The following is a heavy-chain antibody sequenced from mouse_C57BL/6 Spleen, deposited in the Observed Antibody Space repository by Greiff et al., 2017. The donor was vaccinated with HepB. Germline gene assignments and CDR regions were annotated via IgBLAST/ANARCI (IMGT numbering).Heavy chain of an antibody. CDR1: GFTFSDYG. CDR3: ARRAGNFYAMDY. V-gene: IGHV5-17*01. D-gene: IGHD2-1*01. CDR2: ISSGSSTI. Sequence: EVKLVESGGGLVKPGGSLKLSCAASGFTFSDYGMHWVRQAPEKGLEWVAYISSGSSTIYYADKVKGRFTISRDNAKNTLFLQMTSLRSEDTAMYYCARRAGNFYAMDYWGQGTSVTVSS. J-gene: IGHJ4*01.